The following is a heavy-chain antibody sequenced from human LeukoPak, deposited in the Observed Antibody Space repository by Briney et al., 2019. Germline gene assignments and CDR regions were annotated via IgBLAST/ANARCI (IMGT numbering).Heavy chain of an antibody. J-gene: IGHJ4*02. D-gene: IGHD3-9*01. CDR1: GFTFSSYT. V-gene: IGHV3-64D*06. Sequence: GGSLRLSCSASGFTFSSYTIHWVRQAPGKGLEFVSAITSNGGSAYYADSVKGRFTISRHNSKNTVYLQMSSLRAEDTAVYYCVIVRGYFDSSGSDYWGQGTLVTVSS. CDR3: VIVRGYFDSSGSDY. CDR2: ITSNGGSA.